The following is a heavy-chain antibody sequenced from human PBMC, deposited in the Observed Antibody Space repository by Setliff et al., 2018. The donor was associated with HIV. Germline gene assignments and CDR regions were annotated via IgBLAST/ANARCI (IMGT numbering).Heavy chain of an antibody. D-gene: IGHD5-18*01. CDR3: ARTLPQYTNLFDY. V-gene: IGHV1-2*02. CDR1: GDTFNSYA. Sequence: ASVKVSCKASGDTFNSYAISWVRQAPGQGLEWMGGVIPNSGGTNYAQKFQGRVTMTRDTSISTAYMELSRLRSDDTAVYYCARTLPQYTNLFDYWGQGTLVTVSS. J-gene: IGHJ4*02. CDR2: VIPNSGGT.